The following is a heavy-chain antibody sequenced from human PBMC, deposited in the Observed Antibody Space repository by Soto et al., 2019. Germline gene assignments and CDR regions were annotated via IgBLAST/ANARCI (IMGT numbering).Heavy chain of an antibody. D-gene: IGHD2-15*01. J-gene: IGHJ4*02. Sequence: PSETQSLTCTVSGGSISGSYWSWIRQTPGKVLEWVGYIHYSGSTNYNPSLKSRVTISRDTSKNQFSLKLTSVTAADTALYYCGKVLVGATGHTDSDSWGPGTLVTVSS. V-gene: IGHV4-59*08. CDR1: GGSISGSY. CDR3: GKVLVGATGHTDSDS. CDR2: IHYSGST.